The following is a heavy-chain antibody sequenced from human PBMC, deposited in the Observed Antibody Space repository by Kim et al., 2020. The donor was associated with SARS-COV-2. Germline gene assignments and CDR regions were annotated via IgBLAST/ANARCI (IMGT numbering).Heavy chain of an antibody. CDR3: AKDESSAYSSGWTYRYYGMSV. V-gene: IGHV3-30*18. D-gene: IGHD6-19*01. CDR2: ISYDGSNK. J-gene: IGHJ6*02. CDR1: GFTFSSYG. Sequence: GGSLRLSCSASGFTFSSYGMHWVRQAPGKGLEWVAVISYDGSNKYYADSVKGRFTISRDNSKNTLYLQMNSLRAEDTAVFYCAKDESSAYSSGWTYRYYGMSVWGQRATVTVSS.